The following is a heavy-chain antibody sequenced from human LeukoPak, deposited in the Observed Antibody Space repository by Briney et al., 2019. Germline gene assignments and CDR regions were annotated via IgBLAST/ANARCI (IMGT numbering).Heavy chain of an antibody. J-gene: IGHJ5*02. Sequence: SETLSLTCAVYGGSFRGYYWSWIRQPPGKGLEWIGEINHSGSTNYNPSLKSRVTISVDTSKNQFSLKLSSVTAADTAVYYCARGGCSSTSCYLNWFGPWGQGTLVTVSS. CDR1: GGSFRGYY. V-gene: IGHV4-34*01. CDR2: INHSGST. D-gene: IGHD2-2*01. CDR3: ARGGCSSTSCYLNWFGP.